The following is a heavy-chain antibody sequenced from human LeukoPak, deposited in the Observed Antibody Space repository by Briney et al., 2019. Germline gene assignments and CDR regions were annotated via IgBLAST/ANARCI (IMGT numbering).Heavy chain of an antibody. V-gene: IGHV3-21*01. CDR1: GFTFSSYS. CDR2: ISSSSSYI. J-gene: IGHJ6*04. CDR3: AREMGAGYYYYYGTDV. Sequence: GGSLRLSCAASGFTFSSYSMNWVRQAPGKGLEWVSSISSSSSYIYYADSVKGRFTISRDNAKNSLYLQMNSLRAEDTAVYYCAREMGAGYYYYYGTDVWGKGTTVTVSS. D-gene: IGHD4/OR15-4a*01.